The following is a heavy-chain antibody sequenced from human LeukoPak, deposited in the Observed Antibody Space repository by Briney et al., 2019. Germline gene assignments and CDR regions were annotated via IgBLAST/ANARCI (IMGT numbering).Heavy chain of an antibody. Sequence: PSETLSLTCTVSGGSISSSSYYWSWIRQPPGKGLEWIGEINHSGSTNYNPSLKSRVTISVDTSKNQFSLKLSSVTAADTAVYYCAREINYYGSGSPKFFDYWGQGTLVTVSS. V-gene: IGHV4-39*07. CDR2: INHSGST. CDR3: AREINYYGSGSPKFFDY. J-gene: IGHJ4*02. D-gene: IGHD3-10*01. CDR1: GGSISSSSYY.